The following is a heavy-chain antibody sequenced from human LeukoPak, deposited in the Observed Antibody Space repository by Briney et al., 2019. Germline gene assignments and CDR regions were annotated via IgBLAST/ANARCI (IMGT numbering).Heavy chain of an antibody. CDR1: GFTFTYSA. CDR3: TKSLAVPGSPDQ. D-gene: IGHD6-19*01. V-gene: IGHV3-23*01. J-gene: IGHJ4*02. CDR2: VSGSGGNT. Sequence: GGSLRLSCAASGFTFTYSAMTWVRRAPGKGLEWVSTVSGSGGNTYYADSVKGRFTISRDNSENTVSLQMNSLRAQDTAVYYCTKSLAVPGSPDQWGQGTLVTVSS.